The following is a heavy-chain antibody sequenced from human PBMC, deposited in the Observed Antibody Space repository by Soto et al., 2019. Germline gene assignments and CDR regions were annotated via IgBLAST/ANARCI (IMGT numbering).Heavy chain of an antibody. Sequence: PSETLSLTCTVSGGSISSSSYYWGWIRQPPGKGLEWIGSIYYSGSTYYNPSLKSRVTISVDTSKNQFSLKLSSVTAADTAVYYCARLYYGSGSGLDYWGQGTLVTVSS. CDR1: GGSISSSSYY. V-gene: IGHV4-39*01. CDR3: ARLYYGSGSGLDY. CDR2: IYYSGST. D-gene: IGHD3-10*01. J-gene: IGHJ4*02.